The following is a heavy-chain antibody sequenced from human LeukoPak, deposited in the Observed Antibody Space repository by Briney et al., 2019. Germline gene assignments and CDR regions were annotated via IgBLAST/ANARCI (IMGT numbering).Heavy chain of an antibody. D-gene: IGHD1-26*01. Sequence: GGSLRLSCAASGFTFSSHSMNWVRQAPGKGLEWVSYISSSSSTIYYADSVKGRFTISRDNAKNSLYLQVNSLRAEDSAVYYCARGVGATFHDAFDIWGQGTMVTVSS. CDR3: ARGVGATFHDAFDI. V-gene: IGHV3-48*01. CDR1: GFTFSSHS. CDR2: ISSSSSTI. J-gene: IGHJ3*02.